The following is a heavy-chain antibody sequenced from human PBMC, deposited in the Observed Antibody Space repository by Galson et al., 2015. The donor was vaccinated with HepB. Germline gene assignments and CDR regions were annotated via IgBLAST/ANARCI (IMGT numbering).Heavy chain of an antibody. Sequence: TLSLTCAVSGGSVSSDGYSWSWIRQPPGKGLEWLGYIYRSGSTHYNPSLKSRVTISVDRSKNQFSLKLSSVTAADTAVYYCARRIVGVTNWFDPWGLGTLVTVSS. V-gene: IGHV4-30-2*01. D-gene: IGHD1-26*01. J-gene: IGHJ5*02. CDR2: IYRSGST. CDR1: GGSVSSDGYS. CDR3: ARRIVGVTNWFDP.